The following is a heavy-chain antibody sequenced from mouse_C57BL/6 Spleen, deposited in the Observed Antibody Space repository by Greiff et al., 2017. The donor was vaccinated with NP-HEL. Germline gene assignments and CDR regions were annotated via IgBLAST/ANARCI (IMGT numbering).Heavy chain of an antibody. CDR1: GYTFTSYW. J-gene: IGHJ4*01. CDR2: IDPSDSYT. D-gene: IGHD1-1*01. CDR3: ARRPDYGSSHYYAMDY. V-gene: IGHV1-50*01. Sequence: QVQLQQSGAELVKPGASVKLSCKASGYTFTSYWMQWVKQRPGQGLEWIGEIDPSDSYTNYNQKFKGKATLTVDTSSSTAYMQLSSLTSEDSAVYYCARRPDYGSSHYYAMDYWGQGTSVTVSS.